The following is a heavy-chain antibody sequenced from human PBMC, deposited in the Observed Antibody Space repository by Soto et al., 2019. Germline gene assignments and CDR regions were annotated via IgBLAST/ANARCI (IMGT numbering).Heavy chain of an antibody. CDR1: GFTVSSNY. CDR2: IYSGGST. D-gene: IGHD3-10*01. Sequence: EVQLVESGGGLVQPGGSLRLSCAASGFTVSSNYMSWVRQAPGKGLEWVSVIYSGGSTYYADSVKGRFTISRDNSKNTLYLHMNSLRAEDTAVYYCARESGTTMVRGVIIGAFDIWGQGTMVTVSS. V-gene: IGHV3-66*01. CDR3: ARESGTTMVRGVIIGAFDI. J-gene: IGHJ3*02.